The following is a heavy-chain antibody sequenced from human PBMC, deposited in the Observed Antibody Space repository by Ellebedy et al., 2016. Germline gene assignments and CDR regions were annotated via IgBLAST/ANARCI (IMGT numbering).Heavy chain of an antibody. CDR1: GFSFSSYW. CDR3: ARDLYYYYYGMDV. J-gene: IGHJ6*02. Sequence: GESLKISCAASGFSFSSYWMHWVRQAPGKGLVWVSRVSGDGSTTSYADSVKGRFTISRDNAKNTLYLQMNSLRAEDTAVYYCARDLYYYYYGMDVWGQGTTVTVSS. V-gene: IGHV3-74*01. CDR2: VSGDGSTT.